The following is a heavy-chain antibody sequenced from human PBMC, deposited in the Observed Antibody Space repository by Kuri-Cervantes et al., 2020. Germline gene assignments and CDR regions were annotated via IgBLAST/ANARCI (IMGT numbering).Heavy chain of an antibody. J-gene: IGHJ6*02. Sequence: ASVKVSCKASGYTFTGYYMHWVRQAPGQGLEWMGWINPNSGGTNYAQKLQGRVTMTRDTSISTAYMELSSLRSEDTAVYYCARGLPRGVVTPSYYYYGMDVWGQGTTVTVSS. CDR1: GYTFTGYY. D-gene: IGHD3-3*01. CDR3: ARGLPRGVVTPSYYYYGMDV. V-gene: IGHV1-2*02. CDR2: INPNSGGT.